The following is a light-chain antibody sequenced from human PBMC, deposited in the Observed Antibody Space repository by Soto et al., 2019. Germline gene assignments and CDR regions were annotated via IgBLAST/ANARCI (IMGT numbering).Light chain of an antibody. CDR3: QQYGSSST. V-gene: IGKV3-20*01. CDR1: QSVSSSY. CDR2: GAS. J-gene: IGKJ5*01. Sequence: VLTQSPGTLSFSPGERASLSYRASQSVSSSYLAWYQQKPGQAPRLLIYGASSRPTGIPDRFSGSGSGTDFTLTISRLEPEDFAVYYCQQYGSSSTFGQGTRLEN.